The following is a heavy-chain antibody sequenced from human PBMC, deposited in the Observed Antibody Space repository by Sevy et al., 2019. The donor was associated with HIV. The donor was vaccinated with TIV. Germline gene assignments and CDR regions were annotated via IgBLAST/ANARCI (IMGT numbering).Heavy chain of an antibody. CDR1: GFTFSSYW. CDR3: ASGYGILTGYFGYYYYYGMDV. CDR2: IKQDGSEK. J-gene: IGHJ6*02. D-gene: IGHD3-9*01. Sequence: GGSLRLSCAASGFTFSSYWMSWVRQAPGKGLEWVANIKQDGSEKYYVDSVKGRFTISRDNAKNSLYLQMNSLRAEDTAVFYCASGYGILTGYFGYYYYYGMDVWGQGTTVTVSS. V-gene: IGHV3-7*01.